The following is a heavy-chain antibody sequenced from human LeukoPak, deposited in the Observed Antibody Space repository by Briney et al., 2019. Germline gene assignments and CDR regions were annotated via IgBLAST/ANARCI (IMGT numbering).Heavy chain of an antibody. CDR1: GGSISSYY. J-gene: IGHJ6*03. V-gene: IGHV4-4*09. CDR3: ARHRYYYYYMDV. Sequence: SETLSLTCTVSGGSISSYYWSWIRQPPGKGLEWIGYIYTSGSTNYNPSLKSRVTISVDTSKNQFSLKLSSVTAADTAVYYCARHRYYYYYMDVWGKGTTVTVSS. CDR2: IYTSGST.